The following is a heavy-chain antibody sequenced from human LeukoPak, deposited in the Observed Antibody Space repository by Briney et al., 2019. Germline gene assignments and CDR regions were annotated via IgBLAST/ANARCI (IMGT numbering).Heavy chain of an antibody. J-gene: IGHJ4*02. Sequence: SETLSLTCTVSGSSISSSSYYWGWIRQPPGKGLEWIGSIYYSGSTYYNPSLKSRVTISVDTSKNQFSLKLSSVTAADTAVYYCAREGNYYDSSGENDYWGQGTLVTVSS. CDR1: GSSISSSSYY. CDR2: IYYSGST. D-gene: IGHD3-22*01. V-gene: IGHV4-39*02. CDR3: AREGNYYDSSGENDY.